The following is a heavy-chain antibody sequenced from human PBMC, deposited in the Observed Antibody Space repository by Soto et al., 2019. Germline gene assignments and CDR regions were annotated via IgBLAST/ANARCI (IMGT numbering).Heavy chain of an antibody. Sequence: SEILSLTCTVSGGSISSYYWSLIRQPPGKGLEWIGYIYYSGSTNYNPSLKSRVTISVDTSKNQFSLKLSSVTAADTAVYYCARRYGYSFDYWGQGTLVTISS. J-gene: IGHJ4*02. CDR3: ARRYGYSFDY. V-gene: IGHV4-59*08. CDR2: IYYSGST. CDR1: GGSISSYY. D-gene: IGHD1-1*01.